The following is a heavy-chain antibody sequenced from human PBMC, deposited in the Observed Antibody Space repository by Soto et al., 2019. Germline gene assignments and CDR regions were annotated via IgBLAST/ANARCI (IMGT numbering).Heavy chain of an antibody. CDR1: GGSISSGGYY. Sequence: QVQLQESGPGLVKPSQTLSLTCTVSGGSISSGGYYWSWIRQHPGKGLEGIGYIYYSGSTYYNPSLKSRVTTSVDTSKNQFSLKLSSVTAADTSVYYCAREHVVTAMPPQDAFDIWGQGTMVTVSS. J-gene: IGHJ3*02. CDR2: IYYSGST. D-gene: IGHD2-21*02. V-gene: IGHV4-31*03. CDR3: AREHVVTAMPPQDAFDI.